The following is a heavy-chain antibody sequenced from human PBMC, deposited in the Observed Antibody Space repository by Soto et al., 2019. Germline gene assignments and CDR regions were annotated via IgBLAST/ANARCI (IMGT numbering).Heavy chain of an antibody. V-gene: IGHV1-18*01. CDR3: AREHYYGSLNVDY. Sequence: ASVKVSCKASGGTFSSYSFSWVRQAPGQGLEWMGWISAYNGNTNYAQKLQGRVTMTTDTSTSTAYMELRSLRSDDTAVYYCAREHYYGSLNVDYWGQGTLVTVSS. D-gene: IGHD3-10*01. CDR1: GGTFSSYS. CDR2: ISAYNGNT. J-gene: IGHJ4*02.